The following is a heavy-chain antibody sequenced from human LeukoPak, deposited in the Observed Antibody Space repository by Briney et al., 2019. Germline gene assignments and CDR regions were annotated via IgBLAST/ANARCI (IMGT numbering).Heavy chain of an antibody. Sequence: XGSLRLSCVASGFTVSSNYMSWVRQAPGKGLEWVSVIYSGGTTYYADSVKGRFTISRDNSKNTLYLQMNSLRAEDTAMYYCAREWKFDIWGQGAMVTVSS. J-gene: IGHJ3*02. D-gene: IGHD1-1*01. V-gene: IGHV3-53*01. CDR1: GFTVSSNY. CDR2: IYSGGTT. CDR3: AREWKFDI.